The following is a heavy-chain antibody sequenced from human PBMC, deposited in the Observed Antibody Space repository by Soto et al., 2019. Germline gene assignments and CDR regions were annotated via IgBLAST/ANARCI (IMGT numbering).Heavy chain of an antibody. CDR2: IIPILGTG. V-gene: IGHV1-69*08. J-gene: IGHJ6*03. CDR3: AREEGSYNMGTFPFYYMDV. D-gene: IGHD3-10*01. Sequence: QVQLVQSGPEVKKSGSSVKVSCKLSGGTFTSETISWVRQAPGQGLEWMGRIIPILGTGNYAQKFQGRITITEXXXXXXXXXXXXXXXXXXXXXXXCAREEGSYNMGTFPFYYMDVWGNGTTVTVSS. CDR1: GGTFTSET.